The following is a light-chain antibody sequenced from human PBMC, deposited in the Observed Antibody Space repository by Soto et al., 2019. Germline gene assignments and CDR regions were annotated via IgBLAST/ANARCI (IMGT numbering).Light chain of an antibody. CDR2: GAS. CDR1: HPVYSN. Sequence: EILMTQYQHTLSVSPGESATLFCRPRHPVYSNLAWYQQRPGQPPRLLIYGASTRATGVPARFSGRGSGTEFTLTISSLQSEDFAVYYCQQYTNWPPNTFGQGTRLENK. CDR3: QQYTNWPPNT. V-gene: IGKV3-15*01. J-gene: IGKJ5*01.